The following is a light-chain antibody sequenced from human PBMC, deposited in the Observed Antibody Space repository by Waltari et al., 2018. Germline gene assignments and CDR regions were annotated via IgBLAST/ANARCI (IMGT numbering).Light chain of an antibody. CDR3: QVWDRTTDHPVV. Sequence: SYVLTQPPSVSVAPGQTARITCGGDNIGSISVHWYQQKPGQAPVLVVYDDNDRTPGIPERFSGFNYGNTATLTISRVEAGDEADFYCQVWDRTTDHPVVIGGGTKLTVL. CDR2: DDN. V-gene: IGLV3-21*02. CDR1: NIGSIS. J-gene: IGLJ2*01.